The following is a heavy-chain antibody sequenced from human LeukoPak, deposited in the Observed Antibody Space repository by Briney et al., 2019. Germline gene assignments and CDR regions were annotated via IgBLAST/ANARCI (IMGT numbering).Heavy chain of an antibody. CDR2: INPNSGGT. J-gene: IGHJ5*02. D-gene: IGHD3-10*01. CDR1: GYTFNGYY. CDR3: ARGLLWFGESNWFDP. V-gene: IGHV1-2*02. Sequence: ASVKVSCKASGYTFNGYYMHWVRQAPGQGLEWMGWINPNSGGTNYAQKFQGRVTMTRDTSISTAYMELSRLRSDDTAVYYCARGLLWFGESNWFDPWGQGTLVTVSS.